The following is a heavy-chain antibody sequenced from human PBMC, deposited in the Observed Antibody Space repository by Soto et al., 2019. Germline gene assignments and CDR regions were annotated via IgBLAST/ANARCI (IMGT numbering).Heavy chain of an antibody. D-gene: IGHD4-4*01. CDR1: GGSISSGGYY. J-gene: IGHJ4*02. CDR2: IYYSGST. V-gene: IGHV4-31*03. Sequence: QVQLQESGPGLVKPSQTLSLTCTVSGGSISSGGYYWSWIRQHPGKGLEWIGYIYYSGSTYYNPSLKSRVTISVDTSKIQFYLKLSSVTAEDTAVYYCARKFTVTTDFDYWAQGTLVTVSS. CDR3: ARKFTVTTDFDY.